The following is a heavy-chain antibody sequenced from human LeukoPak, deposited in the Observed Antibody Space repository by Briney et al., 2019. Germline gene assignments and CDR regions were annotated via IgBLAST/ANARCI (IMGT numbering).Heavy chain of an antibody. CDR1: GGSISSYY. J-gene: IGHJ4*02. V-gene: IGHV4-59*01. Sequence: SETLSLTCTVSGGSISSYYWSWIRQSPGKGLEWIGYIYYSGSTNYNPSLKSRVTISVDTSKNQFSLKLSSVTAADTAVYYCARGSGSYYPPGEFDYWGQGTLVTVSS. CDR3: ARGSGSYYPPGEFDY. CDR2: IYYSGST. D-gene: IGHD3-10*01.